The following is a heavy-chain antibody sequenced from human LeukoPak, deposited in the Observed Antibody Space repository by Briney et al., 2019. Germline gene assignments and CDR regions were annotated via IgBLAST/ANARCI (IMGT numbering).Heavy chain of an antibody. CDR2: IIHIFGTA. J-gene: IGHJ5*02. Sequence: SVKVSCKASGGTFSSYAISWVRQAPGQGLEWMGRIIHIFGTANYAQKFQGRVTITTDESTSTAYMELSSLRSEDTAVYYCARSRGYYYDSSGYNWFDPWGQGTLVTVSS. V-gene: IGHV1-69*05. D-gene: IGHD3-22*01. CDR1: GGTFSSYA. CDR3: ARSRGYYYDSSGYNWFDP.